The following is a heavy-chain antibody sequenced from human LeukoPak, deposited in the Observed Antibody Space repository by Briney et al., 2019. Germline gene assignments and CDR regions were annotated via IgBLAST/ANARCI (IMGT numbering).Heavy chain of an antibody. CDR3: ARCRGHNCFFSSADY. CDR2: ISAYNGNT. V-gene: IGHV1-18*01. CDR1: GYTFTSFV. J-gene: IGHJ4*02. Sequence: ASVKVSCKASGYTFTSFVISWVRQAPGQGLECMGWISAYNGNTNYAQKFQGRVTMTTDTSTSTAYMEMRSLRSDDTAVYYCARCRGHNCFFSSADYWGQGTLVTVSS. D-gene: IGHD3-3*01.